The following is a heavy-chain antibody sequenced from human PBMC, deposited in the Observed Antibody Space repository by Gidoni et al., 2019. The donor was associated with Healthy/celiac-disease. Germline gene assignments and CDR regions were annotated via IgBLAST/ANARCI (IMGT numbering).Heavy chain of an antibody. V-gene: IGHV4-31*03. CDR3: AREQLWLIFDY. Sequence: QVQLQESGPGLVKPSQTLSLTCTVSGGSISSGGYYLIWIRQHPGKGLEWIGYIYYSGSTYYNPSLKSRVTISVETSKNQFSLKLSSVTAADTAVYYCAREQLWLIFDYWGQGTLVTVSS. CDR1: GGSISSGGYY. J-gene: IGHJ4*02. D-gene: IGHD5-18*01. CDR2: IYYSGST.